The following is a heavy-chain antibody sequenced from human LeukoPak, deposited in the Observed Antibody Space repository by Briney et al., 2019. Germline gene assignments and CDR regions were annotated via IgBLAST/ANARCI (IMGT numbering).Heavy chain of an antibody. CDR1: GYTFTGYY. D-gene: IGHD6-19*01. CDR3: AKANGWYGRGYFDL. J-gene: IGHJ2*01. CDR2: INPNSGGT. V-gene: IGHV1-2*06. Sequence: ASVKVSCKASGYTFTGYYMHWVRQAPGQGLEWTGRINPNSGGTNYAQKFQGRVTMTRDTSISTAYMELSRLRSDDTAVYYCAKANGWYGRGYFDLWGRGTLVSVSS.